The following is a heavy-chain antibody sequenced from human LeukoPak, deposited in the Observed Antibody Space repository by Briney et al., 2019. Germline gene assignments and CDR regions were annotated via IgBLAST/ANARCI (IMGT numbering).Heavy chain of an antibody. Sequence: SVKVSCKASGGTFSSYAISWVRQAPGQGLEWMGRIIPILGIVNYAQKFQGRVTITADKSTSTAYMELSSLRSEDTAVYYCARDRTVTTPGYWGQGTLVTVSS. CDR3: ARDRTVTTPGY. V-gene: IGHV1-69*04. CDR2: IIPILGIV. D-gene: IGHD4-17*01. CDR1: GGTFSSYA. J-gene: IGHJ4*02.